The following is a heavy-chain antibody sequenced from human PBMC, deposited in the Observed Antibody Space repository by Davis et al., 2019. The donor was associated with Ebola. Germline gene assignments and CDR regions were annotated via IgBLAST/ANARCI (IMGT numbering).Heavy chain of an antibody. CDR3: ARSGAFDI. V-gene: IGHV4-61*08. CDR2: VSYTGSA. D-gene: IGHD1-26*01. J-gene: IGHJ3*02. CDR1: GGSVSSGGYY. Sequence: SETLSLTCTVSGGSVSSGGYYWNWIRQPPGKGLEWIGHVSYTGSADYNPSLNSRVTISVDTSKNQFSLKVISVTAADTAVYYCARSGAFDIWGQGTMVTVSS.